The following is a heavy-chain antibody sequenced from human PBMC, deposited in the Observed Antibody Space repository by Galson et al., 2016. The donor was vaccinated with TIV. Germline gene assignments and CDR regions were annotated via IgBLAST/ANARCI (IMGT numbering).Heavy chain of an antibody. CDR1: GDSLSDLS. J-gene: IGHJ4*02. CDR2: FDPEQHKK. V-gene: IGHV1-24*01. Sequence: SVKVSCKVSGDSLSDLSMHWVRQAPGKGLEWMGGFDPEQHKKIYAQKFQGRVTLTEDTSTDTAFLELSSLSFEDTAVYYCASVAWFPGLSLDNWGQGTLVIVSS. CDR3: ASVAWFPGLSLDN. D-gene: IGHD2/OR15-2a*01.